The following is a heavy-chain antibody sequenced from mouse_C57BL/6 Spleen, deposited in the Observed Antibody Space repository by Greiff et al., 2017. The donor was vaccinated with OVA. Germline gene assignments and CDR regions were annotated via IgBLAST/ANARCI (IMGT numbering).Heavy chain of an antibody. Sequence: QVQLQQPGAELVRPGSSVKLSCKASGYTFTSYWMHWVKQRPIQGLEWIGNIDPSDSETHYNQKFKDKATLTVDKSSSTAYMQLSSLTSEDSAVYYCARGSNYVGWFAYWGQGTLVTVSA. J-gene: IGHJ3*01. CDR3: ARGSNYVGWFAY. CDR2: IDPSDSET. V-gene: IGHV1-52*01. D-gene: IGHD2-5*01. CDR1: GYTFTSYW.